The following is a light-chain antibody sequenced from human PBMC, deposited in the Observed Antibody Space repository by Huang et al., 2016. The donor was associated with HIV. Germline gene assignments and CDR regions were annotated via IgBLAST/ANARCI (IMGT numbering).Light chain of an antibody. J-gene: IGKJ2*01. CDR1: QSVDRY. V-gene: IGKV3-11*01. Sequence: EIVLTQSPATLSLSPGERATLSCRASQSVDRYLAWYQHKPGQAPRLLIHDASNRATGIPARFSGSGSKTDFTLTISSLEPEDFAVYYCHQRSNWPQTFGQGTKVEIK. CDR3: HQRSNWPQT. CDR2: DAS.